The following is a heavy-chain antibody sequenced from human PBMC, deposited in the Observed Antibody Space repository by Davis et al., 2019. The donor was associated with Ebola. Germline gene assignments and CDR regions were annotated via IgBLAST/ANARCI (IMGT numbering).Heavy chain of an antibody. D-gene: IGHD3-3*01. V-gene: IGHV4-59*08. Sequence: SETLSLTCTVSGGSISSYYWSWIRQPPGKGLEWIGYIYYSGSTNYNPSLKSRVTISVDTSKNQFSLKLSSVTAADTAVYYCARSITIFGVVTSGFQHWGQGTLVTVSS. CDR3: ARSITIFGVVTSGFQH. CDR1: GGSISSYY. CDR2: IYYSGST. J-gene: IGHJ1*01.